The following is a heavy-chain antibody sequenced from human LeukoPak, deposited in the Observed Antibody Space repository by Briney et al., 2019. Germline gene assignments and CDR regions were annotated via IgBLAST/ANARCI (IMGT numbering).Heavy chain of an antibody. CDR3: ARSPPSWNDGGILEY. Sequence: NPSETLSLTCSVSGGSIRSSSYYWSWIRQPAGKGLEWIGRIYTSGSTNYNPSLKSRVTISVDTSKNQFSLKLSSVTAADTAVYYCARSPPSWNDGGILEYWGQGTLVTVSS. D-gene: IGHD1-1*01. CDR1: GGSIRSSSYY. J-gene: IGHJ4*02. V-gene: IGHV4-61*02. CDR2: IYTSGST.